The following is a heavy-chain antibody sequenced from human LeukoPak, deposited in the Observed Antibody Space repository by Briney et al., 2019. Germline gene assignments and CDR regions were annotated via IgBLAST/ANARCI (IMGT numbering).Heavy chain of an antibody. CDR1: GYNFTPYW. CDR2: TFAGYSYT. Sequence: GESLKISCQSSGYNFTPYWIVWVRQMHGKGLEWMGITFAGYSYTIYSPSFQGQVTISVDKSISTAYLQWSSLKASDTAMYYCATSESQTQFDYWGQGTLVTVSS. D-gene: IGHD3-10*01. V-gene: IGHV5-51*01. J-gene: IGHJ4*02. CDR3: ATSESQTQFDY.